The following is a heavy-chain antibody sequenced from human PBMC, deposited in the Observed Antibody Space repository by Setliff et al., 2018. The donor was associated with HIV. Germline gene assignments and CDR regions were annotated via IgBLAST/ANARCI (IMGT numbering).Heavy chain of an antibody. D-gene: IGHD3-22*01. V-gene: IGHV1-3*03. Sequence: GGSVKVSCKASGFTFTNYAIHWVRQAPGQRLEWMGWINVDSGKTKYLQDLQGRVTITKDRSASTAHMEVSKRRSEDMAVYYCARERDSNGYQFDYWGQGTLVTVSS. CDR1: GFTFTNYA. J-gene: IGHJ4*02. CDR2: INVDSGKT. CDR3: ARERDSNGYQFDY.